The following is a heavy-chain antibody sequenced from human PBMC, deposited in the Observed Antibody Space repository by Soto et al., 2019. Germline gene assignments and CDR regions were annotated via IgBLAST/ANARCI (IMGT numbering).Heavy chain of an antibody. CDR2: IIPIFGTA. CDR1: VGTFSSYA. V-gene: IGHV1-69*13. CDR3: ARVEKGYGSRFDY. J-gene: IGHJ4*02. Sequence: SVKVACKSSVGTFSSYAISLVRQAPGQGLEWMGGIIPIFGTANYAQKFQGRVTITADESTSTAYMEMSSLRSEDTAVYYWARVEKGYGSRFDYWGQGTLVTVSS. D-gene: IGHD3-10*01.